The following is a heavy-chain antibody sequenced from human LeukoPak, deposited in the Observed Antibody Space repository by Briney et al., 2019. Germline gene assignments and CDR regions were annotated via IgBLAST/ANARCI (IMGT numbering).Heavy chain of an antibody. CDR2: ISYDGSNE. CDR3: AQGGSEIYYFYHGMDV. J-gene: IGHJ6*02. CDR1: GISLNRFA. V-gene: IGHV3-30*18. D-gene: IGHD1-14*01. Sequence: GGSLRLSCTASGISLNRFAIHWVRQAPGKGLEWVTVISYDGSNEYYTDSARGRFTISRDNSKNTVYLQMNSLRVEDTAVYYCAQGGSEIYYFYHGMDVWGRGTTVTVSS.